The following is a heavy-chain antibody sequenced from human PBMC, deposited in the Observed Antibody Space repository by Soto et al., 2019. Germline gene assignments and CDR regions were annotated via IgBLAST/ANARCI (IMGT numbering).Heavy chain of an antibody. D-gene: IGHD3-10*01. CDR3: ARDSGWPILNFDN. V-gene: IGHV1-3*04. Sequence: GASVNVSCKGSGYTFTIYAMHWVRQAPGQRLEWMGWINTGNGNTKYSQKFQGRFTITRDTSASTAYMELSSLTSEDTAVYYCARDSGWPILNFDNWGQGTPVTVSS. CDR1: GYTFTIYA. J-gene: IGHJ4*02. CDR2: INTGNGNT.